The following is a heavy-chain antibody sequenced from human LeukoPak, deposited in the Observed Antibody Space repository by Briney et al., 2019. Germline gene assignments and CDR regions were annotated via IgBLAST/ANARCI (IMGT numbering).Heavy chain of an antibody. CDR2: IYYSGST. D-gene: IGHD3-10*01. Sequence: PSETLSLTCTVSGGSISSSSYYWGWIRQPPGKGLEWIGSIYYSGSTYYNPSHKSRVTISVDTSKNQFSLKLSSVTAADTAVYYCARRLVPDVLLWFGGLLSFDYWGQGTLVTVSS. CDR1: GGSISSSSYY. J-gene: IGHJ4*02. CDR3: ARRLVPDVLLWFGGLLSFDY. V-gene: IGHV4-39*01.